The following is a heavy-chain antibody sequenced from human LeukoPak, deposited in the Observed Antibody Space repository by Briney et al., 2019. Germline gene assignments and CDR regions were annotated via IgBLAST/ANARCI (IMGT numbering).Heavy chain of an antibody. Sequence: SETLSLTCAVSGGSISSSNWWSWVRQPPGKGLEWIGKINHSGSTNYNPSLKSRVTISVDTSKNQFSLKLSSVTAADTAVYYCARGDGYSSSWYFSHYYYYYMDVWGKGTTVTVSS. CDR1: GGSISSSNW. V-gene: IGHV4-4*02. D-gene: IGHD6-13*01. CDR2: INHSGST. CDR3: ARGDGYSSSWYFSHYYYYYMDV. J-gene: IGHJ6*03.